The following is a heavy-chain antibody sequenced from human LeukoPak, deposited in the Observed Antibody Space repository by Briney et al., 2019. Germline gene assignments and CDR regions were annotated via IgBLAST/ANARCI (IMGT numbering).Heavy chain of an antibody. CDR1: GFIFDDYA. CDR3: AKDMFTGGGMYGMYV. D-gene: IGHD2-15*01. CDR2: INWKSGYV. Sequence: GGSLRLSCAASGFIFDDYAMHWVRQAPGKGLEWVSGINWKSGYVAYADSVKGRFTISRDNAKKSLYLQMDSLRAEDTALYYCAKDMFTGGGMYGMYVWGQGTTVTVSS. J-gene: IGHJ6*02. V-gene: IGHV3-9*01.